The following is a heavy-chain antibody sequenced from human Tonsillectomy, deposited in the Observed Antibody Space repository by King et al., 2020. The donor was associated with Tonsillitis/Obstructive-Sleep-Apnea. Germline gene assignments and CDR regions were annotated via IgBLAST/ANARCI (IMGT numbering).Heavy chain of an antibody. Sequence: VQLQQSGPGLVKPSQTLSLTCAVSGDSVSSNSAAWNWIRPSPSRGLEWLGRAYYSSKWYNDYAVSVKSRITINPDTSKNQFSLQLNSVTPEDTAVYCCATTTPGSRSYWGGYDYLGQRTLFTVSS. D-gene: IGHD6-13*01. CDR1: GDSVSSNSAA. V-gene: IGHV6-1*01. CDR3: ATTTPGSRSYWGGYDY. J-gene: IGHJ4*02. CDR2: AYYSSKWYN.